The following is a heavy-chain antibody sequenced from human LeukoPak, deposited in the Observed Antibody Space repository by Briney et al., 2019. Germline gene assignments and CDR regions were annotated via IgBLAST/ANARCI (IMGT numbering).Heavy chain of an antibody. CDR3: ARGTVTAPDY. V-gene: IGHV3-53*01. Sequence: GGSLRLSCAASVFTFSSYAMHWARQAPGKGLEWVSIYSGGNTYYADSVKGRFTISRDNSKNTLYLQMNRLRPEDTAVYYCARGTVTAPDYWGQGTLVTVSS. CDR2: IYSGGNT. D-gene: IGHD2-21*02. CDR1: VFTFSSYA. J-gene: IGHJ4*02.